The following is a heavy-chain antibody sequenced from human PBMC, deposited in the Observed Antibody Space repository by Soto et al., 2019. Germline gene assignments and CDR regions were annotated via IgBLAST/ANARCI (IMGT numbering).Heavy chain of an antibody. J-gene: IGHJ4*02. D-gene: IGHD6-19*01. V-gene: IGHV3-21*02. CDR2: ISSTGALM. Sequence: EVQLVESGGGLVKPGGSLRLSCAASGFIFSQYSMNWVRQALGKGLEWVSSISSTGALMYYADSVKGRFTISRDDADNALYLQMNSLRVEDTAVYYCARDRLARGIPVAGRIDYWGQGALVTVSS. CDR3: ARDRLARGIPVAGRIDY. CDR1: GFIFSQYS.